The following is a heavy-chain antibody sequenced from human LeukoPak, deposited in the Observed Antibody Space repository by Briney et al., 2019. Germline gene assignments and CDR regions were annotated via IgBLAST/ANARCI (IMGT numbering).Heavy chain of an antibody. V-gene: IGHV4-59*01. CDR3: ARAYYRLYYFDY. CDR1: GGSISSYY. CDR2: IYYSGST. Sequence: SETLSLICTVSGGSISSYYWSWSRQPPGKGLEWIGYIYYSGSTNYNPSLKSRVTISVDTSKNQFSLKLSSVTAADTAVYYCARAYYRLYYFDYWGQGTLVTVSS. J-gene: IGHJ4*02. D-gene: IGHD3-10*01.